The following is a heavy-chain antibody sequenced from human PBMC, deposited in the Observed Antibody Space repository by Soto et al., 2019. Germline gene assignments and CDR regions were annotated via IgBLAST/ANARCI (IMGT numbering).Heavy chain of an antibody. CDR2: ISWNSDTI. Sequence: EVQLVESGGGLVQPGRSLTLSCAASGFTFDDYAMHWVRQAPGKGLEWVSGISWNSDTIGYADSVRGRFTISRDNAENSLYLQMNSLGAEDTALYYCAKASGLNPYYYYGLDVWGQGTTVTVSS. D-gene: IGHD3-10*01. CDR1: GFTFDDYA. J-gene: IGHJ6*02. V-gene: IGHV3-9*01. CDR3: AKASGLNPYYYYGLDV.